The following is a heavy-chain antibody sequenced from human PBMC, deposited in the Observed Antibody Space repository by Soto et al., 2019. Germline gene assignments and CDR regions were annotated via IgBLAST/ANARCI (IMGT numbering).Heavy chain of an antibody. D-gene: IGHD2-2*01. CDR2: IYPGDSDT. CDR3: ARQIVVVPAANGAFDI. V-gene: IGHV5-51*01. CDR1: GYSFTSYW. Sequence: VESLKISCNGSGYSFTSYWIGWVRQMPGKGLEWMGIIYPGDSDTRYSPSFQGQVTISADKSISTAYLQWSSLKASDTAMYYCARQIVVVPAANGAFDIWGQGTMVTVSS. J-gene: IGHJ3*02.